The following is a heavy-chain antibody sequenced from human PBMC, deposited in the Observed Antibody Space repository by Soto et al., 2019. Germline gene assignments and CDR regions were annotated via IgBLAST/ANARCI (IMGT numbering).Heavy chain of an antibody. V-gene: IGHV3-11*06. D-gene: IGHD6-6*01. CDR3: ARDLRFSSIHDFDF. J-gene: IGHJ4*02. Sequence: QVQLVESGGGLVKPGGSLRLSCTASGFLFTDYYMSWIRQPPGKGLEWLAYIDGSSDYTNSAVSVKGRFTISRDNAKNSVFLQTTNPRADDTAVYYCARDLRFSSIHDFDFWGRGTLVTVSS. CDR1: GFLFTDYY. CDR2: IDGSSDYT.